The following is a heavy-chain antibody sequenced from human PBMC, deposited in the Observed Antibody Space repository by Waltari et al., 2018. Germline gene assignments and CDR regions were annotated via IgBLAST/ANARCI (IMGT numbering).Heavy chain of an antibody. Sequence: EVQLLQSGTELTKPGSTVKISCQVSGYRFTDYYIHWVQQAPGKGPQWMGLVDTEEGETIYAERFQGRVTITADTSTETAFMELSSLTSDDTAVYYCVTALGDRSSASRPFDVWGLGTLITVSS. CDR1: GYRFTDYY. V-gene: IGHV1-69-2*01. CDR2: VDTEEGET. D-gene: IGHD3-10*01. CDR3: VTALGDRSSASRPFDV. J-gene: IGHJ3*01.